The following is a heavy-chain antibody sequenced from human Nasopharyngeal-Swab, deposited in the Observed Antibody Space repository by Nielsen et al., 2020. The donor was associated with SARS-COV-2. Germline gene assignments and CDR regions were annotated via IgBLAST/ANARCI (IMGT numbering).Heavy chain of an antibody. CDR3: ARDQYSYGAYQIDY. CDR1: GFTFSSYS. J-gene: IGHJ4*02. Sequence: GESLKISCAASGFTFSSYSMNWVRQAPGKGLEWVSYISSSSSTIYYADSVKGRFTISGDNAKNSLYLQMNSLRAEDTAVYYCARDQYSYGAYQIDYWGQGTLVTVSS. V-gene: IGHV3-48*01. D-gene: IGHD5-18*01. CDR2: ISSSSSTI.